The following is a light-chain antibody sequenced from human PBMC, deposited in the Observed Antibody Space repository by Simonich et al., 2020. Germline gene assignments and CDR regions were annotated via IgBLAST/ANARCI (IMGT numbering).Light chain of an antibody. CDR1: SSDVGSYNL. CDR2: EGS. CDR3: CSYAGSSTFGV. J-gene: IGLJ3*02. V-gene: IGLV2-23*03. Sequence: QSALTQPASVSGSPGQSITISCTGTSSDVGSYNLVSWYQQHPSKAPKLMIYEGSKRPAGVSNRFSGSKSGHTASLTISALQAEDEADYYCCSYAGSSTFGVFGGGTKLTVL.